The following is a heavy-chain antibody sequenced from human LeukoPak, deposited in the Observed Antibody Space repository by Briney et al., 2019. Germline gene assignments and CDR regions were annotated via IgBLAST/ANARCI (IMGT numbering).Heavy chain of an antibody. Sequence: RSLRLSCAASGFTFSSYAMHWVRQAPGKGLGWVAVISYDGSNKYYADSVKGRFTISRDNSKNTLYLQMNSLRAEDTAVYYCAREKGSYYVGYFDYWGQGTLVTVSS. V-gene: IGHV3-30-3*01. CDR3: AREKGSYYVGYFDY. J-gene: IGHJ4*02. CDR1: GFTFSSYA. D-gene: IGHD1-26*01. CDR2: ISYDGSNK.